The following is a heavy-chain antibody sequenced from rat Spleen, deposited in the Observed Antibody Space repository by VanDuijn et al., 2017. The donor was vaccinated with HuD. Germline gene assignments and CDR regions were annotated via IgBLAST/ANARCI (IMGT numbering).Heavy chain of an antibody. Sequence: EVQLVESGGGLVQPGRSLKLSCAASGFTFSDYYMAWVRQAPNKGLEWVASITYEGSSTYYGDSVKGRFTISRDNAKSTLYLQMSSLRSEDTATYYCARRPYYDGAYYPFAYWGQGTLVTVSS. J-gene: IGHJ3*01. V-gene: IGHV5-22*01. CDR2: ITYEGSST. CDR1: GFTFSDYY. CDR3: ARRPYYDGAYYPFAY. D-gene: IGHD1-12*02.